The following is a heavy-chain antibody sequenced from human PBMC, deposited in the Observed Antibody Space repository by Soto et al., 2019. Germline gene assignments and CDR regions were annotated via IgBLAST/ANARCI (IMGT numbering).Heavy chain of an antibody. CDR2: IRSKSNGGTT. CDR1: GFTISNTW. CDR3: TKDLWD. V-gene: IGHV3-15*07. D-gene: IGHD1-26*01. Sequence: EVQLVVSGGDLVKPGGSLRLSCAASGFTISNTWINWVRQAPGKGLEWVGRIRSKSNGGTTDYSAPVKGRFTISRDDSKDTLYPQRNSLKTQDTGVYYWTKDLWDWGQGTLVTVSS. J-gene: IGHJ4*02.